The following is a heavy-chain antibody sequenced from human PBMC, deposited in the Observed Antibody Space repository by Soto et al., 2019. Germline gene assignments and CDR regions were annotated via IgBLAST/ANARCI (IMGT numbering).Heavy chain of an antibody. Sequence: EVQLVESGGGLVKPGGSLRLSCAASGFTFSSYSMNWVRQAPGKGLEWVSSISSSSSYIYYADSVKGRFTISRDNAKNSLYLQMNSLRAEDTAVYDGASNGPAAGCLYCYYGMDVWGQGTTVTVSS. V-gene: IGHV3-21*01. D-gene: IGHD6-13*01. CDR1: GFTFSSYS. CDR3: ASNGPAAGCLYCYYGMDV. J-gene: IGHJ6*02. CDR2: ISSSSSYI.